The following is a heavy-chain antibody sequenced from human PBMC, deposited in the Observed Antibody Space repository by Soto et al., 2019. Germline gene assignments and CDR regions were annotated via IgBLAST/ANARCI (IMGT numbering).Heavy chain of an antibody. D-gene: IGHD6-13*01. CDR1: GDAVSSYA. V-gene: IGHV3-30*09. CDR2: IENYGYNK. CDR3: AKLGWGKGFDY. Sequence: SLTLACAGSGDAVSSYAMHWVRQTPGKGLEWVALIENYGYNKDYADSVKDRFAASRDNSEDTLFLQMSSLRPEDTAVYYCAKLGWGKGFDYWGQGNLVTVSS. J-gene: IGHJ4*02.